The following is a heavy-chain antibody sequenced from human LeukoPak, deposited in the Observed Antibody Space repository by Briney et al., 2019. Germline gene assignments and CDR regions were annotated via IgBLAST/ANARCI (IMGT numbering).Heavy chain of an antibody. D-gene: IGHD2-8*02. Sequence: GGSLRLSCAASGFTFSNAWMSWVRQAPGKGLEWVAVIWYDGSNKYYADSVKGRFTISRDNSKNTLYLQMNSLRAEDTAVYYCAREKAPTGYYGMDVWGQGTTVTVSS. V-gene: IGHV3-33*08. J-gene: IGHJ6*02. CDR1: GFTFSNAW. CDR2: IWYDGSNK. CDR3: AREKAPTGYYGMDV.